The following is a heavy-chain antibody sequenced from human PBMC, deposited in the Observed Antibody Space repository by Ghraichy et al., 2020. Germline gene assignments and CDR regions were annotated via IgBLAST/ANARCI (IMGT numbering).Heavy chain of an antibody. CDR2: ISSSSNTI. D-gene: IGHD2-15*01. J-gene: IGHJ4*02. Sequence: GGSLRLSCAASGITFSSYSMNWVRQAPGKGPEWISYISSSSNTIYYADSVRGRFTVSRDNARNSLYLQMNSLRDEDTAVYYCTPGYCTSSSCRHYFEYWGQGALVTVSS. V-gene: IGHV3-48*02. CDR3: TPGYCTSSSCRHYFEY. CDR1: GITFSSYS.